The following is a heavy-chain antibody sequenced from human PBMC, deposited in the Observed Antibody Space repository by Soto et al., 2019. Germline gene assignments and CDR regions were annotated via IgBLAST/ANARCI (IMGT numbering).Heavy chain of an antibody. Sequence: GGSLRLSCAASGFTFSSYGMHWVRQAPGKGLEWVAVIWYDGSNKYYADSVKGRFTISRDNSKNTLYLQMNSLRAEDTAVYYCARDRIVGATSLDYWGQGTLVTVSS. D-gene: IGHD1-26*01. CDR2: IWYDGSNK. J-gene: IGHJ4*02. V-gene: IGHV3-33*01. CDR3: ARDRIVGATSLDY. CDR1: GFTFSSYG.